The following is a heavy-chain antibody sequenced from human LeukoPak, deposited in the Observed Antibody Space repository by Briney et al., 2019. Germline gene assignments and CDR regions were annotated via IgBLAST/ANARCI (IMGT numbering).Heavy chain of an antibody. CDR2: IRYDGSNK. CDR3: AKGGKVLWFGELLSRPPDY. Sequence: PGGSLRLSCAASGFTFSSYGMHWVRQAPGKGLEWVAFIRYDGSNKYYADSVKGRFTISRDNSKNTLYLQMSSLRAEDTAVYYCAKGGKVLWFGELLSRPPDYWGQGTLVTVSS. CDR1: GFTFSSYG. D-gene: IGHD3-10*01. V-gene: IGHV3-30*02. J-gene: IGHJ4*02.